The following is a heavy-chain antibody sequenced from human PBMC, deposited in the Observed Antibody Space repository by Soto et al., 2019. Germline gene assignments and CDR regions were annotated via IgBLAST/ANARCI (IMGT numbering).Heavy chain of an antibody. D-gene: IGHD3-10*01. J-gene: IGHJ4*02. V-gene: IGHV4-38-2*01. Sequence: SETLTLTCAFSVCPISSGYYWGWIRQPPGKGLEWIGSIYHSGSTYYNPSLKSRVAISVDTSKTQFSLKLSSVTAEDTAVYYCARIQQQPYYYGSGSYYKDLGQGTWSSVSS. CDR1: VCPISSGYY. CDR2: IYHSGST. CDR3: ARIQQQPYYYGSGSYYKD.